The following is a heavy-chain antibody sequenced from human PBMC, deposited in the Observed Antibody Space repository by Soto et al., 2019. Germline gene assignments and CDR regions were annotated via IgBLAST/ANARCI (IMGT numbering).Heavy chain of an antibody. J-gene: IGHJ6*02. CDR1: GGTMSSYA. CDR3: ARVGGAAGTWYYGMDV. V-gene: IGHV1-69*13. Sequence: SVKVSCKTSGGTMSSYAVSWVRQAPGQGLEWMGGIIPIFGTANYAQKFQGRVTITADESTSTAYMELSSLRSEDTAVYYCARVGGAAGTWYYGMDVWGQGTTVTVS. CDR2: IIPIFGTA. D-gene: IGHD6-13*01.